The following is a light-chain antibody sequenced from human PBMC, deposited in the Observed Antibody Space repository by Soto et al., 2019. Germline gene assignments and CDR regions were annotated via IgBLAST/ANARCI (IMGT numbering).Light chain of an antibody. V-gene: IGLV2-11*01. CDR2: DVS. CDR3: CSYAGSSYV. J-gene: IGLJ1*01. CDR1: SSDVGAYNY. Sequence: SALAQPRSVSGSPGQSVTVSCTGTSSDVGAYNYVSWYQQHPGKAPKLIIFDVSERPSGVPDRFSGSKSGNTASLTISGLQAEDEADYYCCSYAGSSYVFGTGTKLTVL.